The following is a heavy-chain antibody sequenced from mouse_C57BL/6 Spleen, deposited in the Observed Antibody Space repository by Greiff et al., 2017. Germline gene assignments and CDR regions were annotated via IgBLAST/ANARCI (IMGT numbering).Heavy chain of an antibody. CDR3: AFYDYDGRYFDV. Sequence: PLLHPCTELLPPGASVTLSCTASGYTFTSYWMHWVKQRPGQGLEWIGNINPSNGGTNYHEKFKSKATLAVDQSSSPAYMQLSSLTSEDSAVYYCAFYDYDGRYFDVWGTGTTVTVSS. V-gene: IGHV1-53*01. CDR2: INPSNGGT. J-gene: IGHJ1*03. CDR1: GYTFTSYW. D-gene: IGHD2-4*01.